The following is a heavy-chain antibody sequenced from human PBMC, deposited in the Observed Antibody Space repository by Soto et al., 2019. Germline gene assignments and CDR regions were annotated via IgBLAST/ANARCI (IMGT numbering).Heavy chain of an antibody. CDR3: ARGRASGSYYLLDY. Sequence: ASVKVSCKASGDTFTTYDINWVRQATGHGLEWVGWINPNSGNIGYAQRFQGRVTMTRDTAIRTAYMEVSSLGSDDTAVYYCARGRASGSYYLLDYWGQGTLVTVSS. J-gene: IGHJ4*02. D-gene: IGHD3-10*01. CDR2: INPNSGNI. V-gene: IGHV1-8*01. CDR1: GDTFTTYD.